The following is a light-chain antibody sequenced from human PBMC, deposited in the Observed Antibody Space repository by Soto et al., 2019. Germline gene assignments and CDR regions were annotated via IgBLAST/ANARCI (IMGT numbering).Light chain of an antibody. CDR1: NSDVGYYNY. J-gene: IGLJ1*01. CDR2: DVS. V-gene: IGLV2-11*01. Sequence: QSALTQPRSVSGSPGQSVTISCTGTNSDVGYYNYVSWYQQHPGKAPKVMIYDVSKRPSGVPDRFSGSKSGNTASLTISGLQAEDEADYYCCSYAGSFTYVFGTGTKVTVL. CDR3: CSYAGSFTYV.